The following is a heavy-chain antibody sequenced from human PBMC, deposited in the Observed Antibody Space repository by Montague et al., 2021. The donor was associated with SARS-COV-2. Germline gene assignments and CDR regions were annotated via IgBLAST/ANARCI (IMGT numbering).Heavy chain of an antibody. V-gene: IGHV4-59*01. CDR2: IFYSGST. Sequence: SETLSLTCTVSGASIRNYYWSWIRQPPGKGLEWIGYIFYSGSTNYNPSLESRVTISVDTSKNQVSLKLTSVTAADTAVYYCVRDHPYGGPRGAYDIWGQGTVGTVSS. CDR1: GASIRNYY. J-gene: IGHJ3*02. D-gene: IGHD4-23*01. CDR3: VRDHPYGGPRGAYDI.